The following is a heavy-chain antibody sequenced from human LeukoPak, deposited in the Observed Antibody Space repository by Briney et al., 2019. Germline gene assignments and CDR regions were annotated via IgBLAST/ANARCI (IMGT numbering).Heavy chain of an antibody. D-gene: IGHD3-10*01. V-gene: IGHV3-15*01. Sequence: NSGGSLRLSCTASGFTFSSYWMNWVRQAPGKGLEWVGRIKSKTDGGTTDYAAPVKGRFTISRDDSKNTLYLQMNSLKTEDTAVYYCTARLLWFGETFDYWGQGTLVTVSS. CDR1: GFTFSSYW. J-gene: IGHJ4*02. CDR3: TARLLWFGETFDY. CDR2: IKSKTDGGTT.